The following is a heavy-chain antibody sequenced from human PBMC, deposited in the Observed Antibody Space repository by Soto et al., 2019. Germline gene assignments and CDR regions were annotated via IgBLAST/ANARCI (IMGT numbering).Heavy chain of an antibody. J-gene: IGHJ4*02. V-gene: IGHV1-58*01. CDR3: AADPYCGGDCYFDY. CDR2: IVVGSGNT. CDR1: GFTFFTSA. Sequence: VKVSCKASGFTFFTSAVQWVRQARGQRLEWIGWIVVGSGNTNYAQKFQERVTITRDMSTNTAYMELSSLRSEDTAVYYCAADPYCGGDCYFDYWGQGIMVTVSS. D-gene: IGHD2-21*02.